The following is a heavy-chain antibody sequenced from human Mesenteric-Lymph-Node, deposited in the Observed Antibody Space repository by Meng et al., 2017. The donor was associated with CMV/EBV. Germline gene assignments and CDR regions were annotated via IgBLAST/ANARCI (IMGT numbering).Heavy chain of an antibody. V-gene: IGHV4-4*02. CDR1: GASITRLTC. Sequence: CPVSGASITRLTCWRWVRQPPGKGLALITALYHSGLTNYNAPFNRRVTVSVDPSTTEFSLSLSSVTAADTAVYYCASRSYYGRRWFEPWGQGTLVTVSS. CDR3: ASRSYYGRRWFEP. CDR2: LYHSGLT. D-gene: IGHD3-10*01. J-gene: IGHJ5*02.